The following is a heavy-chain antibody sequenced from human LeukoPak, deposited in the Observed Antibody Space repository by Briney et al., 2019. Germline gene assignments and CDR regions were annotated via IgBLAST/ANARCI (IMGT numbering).Heavy chain of an antibody. CDR2: MNPINGNT. D-gene: IGHD3-3*01. J-gene: IGHJ4*02. Sequence: ASVKVSCKATGFTFTNYDINWVRQATGQGLEWMGWMNPINGNTGYAQKFQGRVTMTRDTSISTAYMELRSLTSEDTAVYYCATGRGYDFWSGYYYWGQGTLVTVSS. CDR1: GFTFTNYD. V-gene: IGHV1-8*01. CDR3: ATGRGYDFWSGYYY.